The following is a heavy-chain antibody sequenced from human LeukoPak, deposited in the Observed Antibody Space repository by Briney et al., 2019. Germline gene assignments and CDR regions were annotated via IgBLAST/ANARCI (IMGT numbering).Heavy chain of an antibody. V-gene: IGHV1-46*01. D-gene: IGHD6-19*01. CDR2: INPSGGST. Sequence: ASVKVSCKASGYTFTNDYMHWVRQAPGQGLEWMGIINPSGGSTSYTQKFQGRVTMTRDTSTSTAYMELRSLRSDDTAVYYCARFGSGWLFDYWGQGTLVTVSS. J-gene: IGHJ4*02. CDR3: ARFGSGWLFDY. CDR1: GYTFTNDY.